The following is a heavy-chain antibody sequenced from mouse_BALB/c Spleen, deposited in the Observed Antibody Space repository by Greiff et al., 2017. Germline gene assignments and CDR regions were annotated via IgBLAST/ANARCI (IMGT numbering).Heavy chain of an antibody. CDR3: ATITTAHFKAMDY. Sequence: QVQLQQPGAELVKPGASVKLSCKASGYTFTSYWMHWVKQRPGQGLEWIGEINPSNGRTNYNEKFKSKATLTVDKSSSTAYMQLSSLTSEDSAVYYCATITTAHFKAMDYWGQGTSVTVSS. J-gene: IGHJ4*01. V-gene: IGHV1S81*02. CDR2: INPSNGRT. CDR1: GYTFTSYW. D-gene: IGHD1-1*01.